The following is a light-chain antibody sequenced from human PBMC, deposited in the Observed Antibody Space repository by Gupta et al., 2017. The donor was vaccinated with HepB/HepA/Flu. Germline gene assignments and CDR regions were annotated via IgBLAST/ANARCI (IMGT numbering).Light chain of an antibody. CDR3: NTDPINSSSI. V-gene: IGLV1-40*01. Sequence: QSILTQPPSVSGAPGQRVTISCSGPGSNVADYDVHWYQCFHGRVPKLLIDYTFNRPSAVNARGLSYSAGNYASPQTIDVRPEEEEDDYCNNTDPINSSSIFGDGTKVTVL. J-gene: IGLJ1*01. CDR1: GSNVADYD. CDR2: YTF.